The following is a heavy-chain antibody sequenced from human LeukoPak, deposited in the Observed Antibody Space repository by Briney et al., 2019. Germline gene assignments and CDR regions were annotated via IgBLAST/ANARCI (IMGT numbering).Heavy chain of an antibody. CDR3: ARDLRYDSSGWAFDY. CDR1: GGSISSYY. J-gene: IGHJ4*02. D-gene: IGHD3-22*01. CDR2: IYYSGST. Sequence: SETLSLTCTVSGGSISSYYWSWIRQPPGKGLEWIGYIYYSGSTNYNPSLKSRVTISVDTSKNEFSLKLSSVTAADTAVYYCARDLRYDSSGWAFDYWGQGTLVTVSS. V-gene: IGHV4-59*01.